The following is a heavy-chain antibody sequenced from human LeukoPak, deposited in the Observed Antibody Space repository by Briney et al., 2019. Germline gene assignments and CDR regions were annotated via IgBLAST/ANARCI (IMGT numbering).Heavy chain of an antibody. CDR1: GFTFTNAW. J-gene: IGHJ4*02. CDR2: IKSNSDGGTT. CDR3: STLLH. V-gene: IGHV3-15*07. Sequence: GGSLRLSCAASGFTFTNAWMNWVRQAPGKGLEWVGRIKSNSDGGTTDYAAPVKGRFTISRDDSKHTVYLQTDSLKIEDTAVYYCSTLLHWGQGALVTVSS.